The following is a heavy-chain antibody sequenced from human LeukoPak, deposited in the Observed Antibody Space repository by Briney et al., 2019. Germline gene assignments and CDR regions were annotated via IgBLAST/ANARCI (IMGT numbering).Heavy chain of an antibody. D-gene: IGHD4-17*01. CDR1: GFTFSSYG. J-gene: IGHJ3*02. CDR3: AKKNIDYGDYEGAFDI. CDR2: ISYDGSNK. V-gene: IGHV3-30*18. Sequence: GRSLRLSCAASGFTFSSYGMHWVRQPPGKGLEWVAVISYDGSNKYYADSVKGRFTISRDNSKNTLYLQMNSLRAEDTAVYYCAKKNIDYGDYEGAFDIWGQGTMVTVSS.